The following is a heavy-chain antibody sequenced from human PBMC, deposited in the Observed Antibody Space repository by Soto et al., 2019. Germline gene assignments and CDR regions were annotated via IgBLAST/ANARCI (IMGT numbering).Heavy chain of an antibody. CDR3: ARDQSTSWSVNYYGMDV. CDR2: IKSKTDGETT. Sequence: GGSLRLSCAASGFTFSNAWMNWVRQAPGKGLEWVGRIKSKTDGETTDYVAPVEGRFTISRDDSKNTLYLQMNSLKTEDTAVYYCARDQSTSWSVNYYGMDVWGQGTTVTVSS. CDR1: GFTFSNAW. V-gene: IGHV3-15*07. D-gene: IGHD6-13*01. J-gene: IGHJ6*02.